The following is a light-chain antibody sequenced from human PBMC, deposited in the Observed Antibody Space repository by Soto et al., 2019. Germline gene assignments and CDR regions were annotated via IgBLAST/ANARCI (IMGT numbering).Light chain of an antibody. Sequence: EIVLTQSPATLSLSPGERATLSCRASQSVSSNLAWYQQKPGQAPRLLIYGASTRATGIPARFSGGGSGAEYTLTISSLQPDDFATYYCQQYYSYSTFGQGTKVDI. CDR3: QQYYSYST. CDR1: QSVSSN. CDR2: GAS. V-gene: IGKV3-15*01. J-gene: IGKJ1*01.